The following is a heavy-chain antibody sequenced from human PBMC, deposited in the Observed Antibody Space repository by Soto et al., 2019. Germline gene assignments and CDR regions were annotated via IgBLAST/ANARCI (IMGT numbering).Heavy chain of an antibody. CDR1: GGSLSDYA. Sequence: QVQLVQSGAEVKKPGSSVKVSCKASGGSLSDYAINWVRQAPGPGLEWMGGIVPMLRTPNYARKFQGRVTITADESTSTVSMELTSLTSDDTAVYYCARGLGGSYFPFDYWGQGTLVTVSS. CDR3: ARGLGGSYFPFDY. D-gene: IGHD1-26*01. J-gene: IGHJ4*02. CDR2: IVPMLRTP. V-gene: IGHV1-69*11.